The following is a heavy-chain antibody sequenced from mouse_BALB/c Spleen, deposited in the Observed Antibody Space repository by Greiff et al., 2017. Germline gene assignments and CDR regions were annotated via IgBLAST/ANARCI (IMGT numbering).Heavy chain of an antibody. J-gene: IGHJ2*01. CDR3: TRNHYFDD. CDR1: GFTFSNYW. V-gene: IGHV6-6*02. CDR2: IRLKSNNYAT. Sequence: EVQGVESGGGLVQPGGSMKLSCVASGFTFSNYWINWVRQSPEKGLEWVSEIRLKSNNYATHYAESVKGRFTISRDDSKSSVYLQMNNLRAEDTGIYYCTRNHYFDDGGEGTTRTV.